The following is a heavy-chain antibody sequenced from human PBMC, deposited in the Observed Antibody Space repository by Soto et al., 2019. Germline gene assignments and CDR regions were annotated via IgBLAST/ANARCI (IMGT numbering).Heavy chain of an antibody. Sequence: EVQLVESGGGLVQPGGSLRLSCAASGFTFSSYWMHWVRQAPGRGLVWVSRNSDGSTTSYADSVKGRFTISRDNAKKTLYLQMNSLRAEDTAVYYCARVDYGAYYFDYWGQGALVTVSS. CDR1: GFTFSSYW. CDR2: NSDGSTT. CDR3: ARVDYGAYYFDY. D-gene: IGHD4-17*01. J-gene: IGHJ4*02. V-gene: IGHV3-74*01.